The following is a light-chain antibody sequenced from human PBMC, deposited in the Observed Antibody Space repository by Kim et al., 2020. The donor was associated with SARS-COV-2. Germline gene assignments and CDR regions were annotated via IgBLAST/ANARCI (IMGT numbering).Light chain of an antibody. CDR2: SND. Sequence: GQRLTISCSGSMSNIGSNVVNWYQQLPGTAPKLLMYSNDYRPSGVPDRFSGSKSGSSASLAISGLQSEDEADYYCAAWDDSLTGSVFGGGTQLTVL. CDR1: MSNIGSNV. V-gene: IGLV1-44*01. CDR3: AAWDDSLTGSV. J-gene: IGLJ3*02.